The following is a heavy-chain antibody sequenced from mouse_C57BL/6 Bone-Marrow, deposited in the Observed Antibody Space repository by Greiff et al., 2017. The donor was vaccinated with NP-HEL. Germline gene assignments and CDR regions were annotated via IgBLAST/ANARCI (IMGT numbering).Heavy chain of an antibody. Sequence: VKLMESEGGLVQPGSSMKLSCTASGFTFSDYYMAWVRQVPEKGLEWVANINYDGISTSYLDSLKSRFIISRDNAMNILYLQMSSLKSEDTATYYCARAVGLLLMDYWGQGTSVTVSS. CDR2: INYDGIST. CDR3: ARAVGLLLMDY. V-gene: IGHV5-16*01. CDR1: GFTFSDYY. D-gene: IGHD2-3*01. J-gene: IGHJ4*01.